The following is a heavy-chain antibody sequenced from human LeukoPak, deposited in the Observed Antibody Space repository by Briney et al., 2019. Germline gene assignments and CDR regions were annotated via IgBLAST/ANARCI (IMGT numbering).Heavy chain of an antibody. D-gene: IGHD3-22*01. CDR2: IYYSGST. Sequence: SETLSLTCTVSGGSISSYYWSWIRQPPGKGLEWIGYIYYSGSTNYNPSLKSRVTISVDTSKNQFSLKLSSVTAADTAVYYCARSRYYDSSGYFTDRNAFDIWGQGTMVTVSS. V-gene: IGHV4-59*01. CDR3: ARSRYYDSSGYFTDRNAFDI. J-gene: IGHJ3*02. CDR1: GGSISSYY.